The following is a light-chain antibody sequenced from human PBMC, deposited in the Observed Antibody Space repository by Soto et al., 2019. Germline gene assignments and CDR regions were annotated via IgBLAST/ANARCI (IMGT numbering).Light chain of an antibody. CDR1: QGVSSDY. CDR3: QQFGGSTLYT. CDR2: ATS. Sequence: EIVLTQSPDTLSLSPGERATLSCRASQGVSSDYLAWFQQKPGQAPRLLIYATSKRAAVIPGRFSGSGSVTDFTLTISRLEPEDFAVYYCQQFGGSTLYTFGQGTKVEIK. V-gene: IGKV3-20*01. J-gene: IGKJ2*01.